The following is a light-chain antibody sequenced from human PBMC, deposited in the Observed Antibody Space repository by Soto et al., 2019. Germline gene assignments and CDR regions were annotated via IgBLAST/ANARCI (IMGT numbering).Light chain of an antibody. V-gene: IGLV1-36*01. CDR1: SSNIGNNA. Sequence: QSVLTQPPSVSAAPRQRVTISCSGSSSNIGNNAVNWYQQLPGKAPKLLIHFDDRVASGISDRFSGSKSGTSASLAISGLQSEDEADYYCAAWDDSLNGPVFGGGTKLTVL. CDR3: AAWDDSLNGPV. J-gene: IGLJ3*02. CDR2: FDD.